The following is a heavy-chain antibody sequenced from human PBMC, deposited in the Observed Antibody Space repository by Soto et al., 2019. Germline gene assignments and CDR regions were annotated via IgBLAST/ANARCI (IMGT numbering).Heavy chain of an antibody. CDR1: GFTFSNAW. CDR3: TTDRVYSSSWYYFDY. CDR2: IKSKTDGGTT. V-gene: IGHV3-15*07. Sequence: GGSLRLSCAASGFTFSNAWMNWVRQAPGKGLEWVGRIKSKTDGGTTDYAAPVKGRFTISRDDSKNTLYLQMNSLKTEDTAVYYCTTDRVYSSSWYYFDYWGQGTLVTVSS. D-gene: IGHD6-13*01. J-gene: IGHJ4*02.